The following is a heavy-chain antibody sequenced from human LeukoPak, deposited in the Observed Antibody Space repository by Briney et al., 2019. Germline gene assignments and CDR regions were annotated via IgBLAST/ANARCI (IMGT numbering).Heavy chain of an antibody. V-gene: IGHV3-21*01. Sequence: RPGGSLRLSCAASGFTFSSYSMNWVRQAPGKGLEWVSSISSSSSYIYYADSVKGRFTISRDNSKNTLYLQMNSLRAEDTAVYYCAKVKEGIFDYWGQGTLVTVSS. J-gene: IGHJ4*02. CDR3: AKVKEGIFDY. CDR1: GFTFSSYS. D-gene: IGHD6-13*01. CDR2: ISSSSSYI.